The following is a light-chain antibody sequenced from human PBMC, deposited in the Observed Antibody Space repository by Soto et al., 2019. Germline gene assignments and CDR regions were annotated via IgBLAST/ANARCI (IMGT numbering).Light chain of an antibody. CDR1: SSGVGGYNY. V-gene: IGLV2-8*01. CDR3: SSYAGSNTVV. CDR2: GVT. J-gene: IGLJ2*01. Sequence: QSVLTQPPSASGAPGQSVTVSCTGTSSGVGGYNYVSWYQQHPGKAPKFMIYGVTKRPSGVPDRFSGSKSGNTASLTVSGLQTEDEADYYCSSYAGSNTVVFGGGTKVTVL.